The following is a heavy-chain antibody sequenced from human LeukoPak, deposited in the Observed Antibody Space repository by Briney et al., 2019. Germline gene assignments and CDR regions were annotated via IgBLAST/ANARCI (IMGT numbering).Heavy chain of an antibody. D-gene: IGHD6-13*01. Sequence: PGGSLGLSCAASGFTFSSYAMSWVRLAPGKGLEWVSAISGSGGSTYYADSVKGRFTISRGNSKNTLYLQMNSLRAEDTAVYYCARSFLSIAAAATDYWGQGTLVTVSS. CDR3: ARSFLSIAAAATDY. CDR2: ISGSGGST. J-gene: IGHJ4*02. V-gene: IGHV3-23*01. CDR1: GFTFSSYA.